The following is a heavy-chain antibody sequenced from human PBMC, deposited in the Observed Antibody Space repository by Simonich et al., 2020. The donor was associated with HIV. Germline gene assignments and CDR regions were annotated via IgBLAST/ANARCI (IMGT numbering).Heavy chain of an antibody. CDR2: INYTGSP. V-gene: IGHV4-34*02. CDR3: ARGGVGNWAFDF. D-gene: IGHD7-27*01. CDR1: GGSFSDYF. J-gene: IGHJ4*02. Sequence: QVQLQQWGAGLLKPSETLSLTCALYGGSFSDYFWTWIRQSPGKGLEWIGEINYTGSPNYNPSLKSRVTISLDTSKKQFYLKLSSVTAADTAVYYCARGGVGNWAFDFWGQGTLVTVSS.